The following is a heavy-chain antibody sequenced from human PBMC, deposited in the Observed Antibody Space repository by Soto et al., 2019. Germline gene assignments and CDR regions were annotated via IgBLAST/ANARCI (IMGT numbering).Heavy chain of an antibody. D-gene: IGHD6-13*01. CDR2: ISGLGGSI. V-gene: IGHV3-23*01. Sequence: GGSLRLSCAASGFTFSSYAMSWVRQGPGEGLEWVSGISGLGGSIYYADSVKGRFTISRDNSKNRLFLQMNSLRAEDTAVYYCAKDSYDSSWYWDYWGQGTLVTVSS. CDR3: AKDSYDSSWYWDY. CDR1: GFTFSSYA. J-gene: IGHJ4*02.